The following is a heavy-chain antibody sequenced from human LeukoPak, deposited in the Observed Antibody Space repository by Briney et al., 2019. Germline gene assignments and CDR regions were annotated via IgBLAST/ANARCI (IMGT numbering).Heavy chain of an antibody. CDR3: ARSIAAAGHYYYMDV. V-gene: IGHV1-69*05. CDR2: IIPIFGTA. J-gene: IGHJ6*03. D-gene: IGHD6-13*01. Sequence: ASVKVSCKASGGTFSSYAISWVRQAPGQGLEWMGGIIPIFGTANYAQKFQGRVTITTDESTSTAYMELSSLRSEDTAVYYCARSIAAAGHYYYMDVWGKGTTVTVSS. CDR1: GGTFSSYA.